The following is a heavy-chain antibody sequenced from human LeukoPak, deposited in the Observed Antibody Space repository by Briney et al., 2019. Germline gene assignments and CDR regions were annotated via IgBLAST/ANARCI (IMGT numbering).Heavy chain of an antibody. D-gene: IGHD6-6*01. Sequence: SETLSLTCTVSGGSISSSSYYWGWIRQPPGKGLEWIGSIYYSGSTYYNPSLKSRVTISVDTSKNQFSLKLSSVTAADTAVYYCARERFAAVAARGGDYWGQGTLVAVSS. CDR1: GGSISSSSYY. CDR2: IYYSGST. J-gene: IGHJ4*02. V-gene: IGHV4-39*07. CDR3: ARERFAAVAARGGDY.